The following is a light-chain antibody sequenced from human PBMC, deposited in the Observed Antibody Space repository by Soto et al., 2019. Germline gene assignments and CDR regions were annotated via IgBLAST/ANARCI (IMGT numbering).Light chain of an antibody. Sequence: IVLSQSPGSVSLTPGERATLSCRASQSVSNIFFAWYQQKPGQAPRLLMHSISIRATGIPDRFSGSGSETDFTLTISSLEPEDFSVYYCQQYAGTGGQGTKV. CDR3: QQYAGT. V-gene: IGKV3-20*01. J-gene: IGKJ1*01. CDR1: QSVSNIF. CDR2: SIS.